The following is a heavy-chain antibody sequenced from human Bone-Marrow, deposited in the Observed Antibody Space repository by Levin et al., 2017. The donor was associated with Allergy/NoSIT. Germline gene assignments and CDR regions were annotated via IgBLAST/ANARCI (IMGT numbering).Heavy chain of an antibody. V-gene: IGHV4-39*01. J-gene: IGHJ4*02. CDR1: GGSISSNIYY. CDR3: ARYYYDTRGYYYSFDY. CDR2: IYYSGTT. D-gene: IGHD3-22*01. Sequence: SETLSLTCSVSGGSISSNIYYWAWIRQPPGMGLEWIGNIYYSGTTYYNPSLESRFTISVDTSKNQFSLRLGSVTAADTAVYYCARYYYDTRGYYYSFDYWGQGTLVTVSS.